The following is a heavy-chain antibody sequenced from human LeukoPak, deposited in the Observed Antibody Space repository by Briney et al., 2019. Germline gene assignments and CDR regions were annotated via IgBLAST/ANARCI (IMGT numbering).Heavy chain of an antibody. CDR2: ISSSSSYI. CDR3: ARDTPVVPTGYFDY. V-gene: IGHV3-21*01. Sequence: GGSLRLSRAASGFTFSRYSMNWVRQAPGKGLEWVSSISSSSSYIHYADSVKGRFTISRDNAKNSLYLQMNSLRAEDTAVYYCARDTPVVPTGYFDYWGQGTLVTVSS. D-gene: IGHD2-2*01. J-gene: IGHJ4*02. CDR1: GFTFSRYS.